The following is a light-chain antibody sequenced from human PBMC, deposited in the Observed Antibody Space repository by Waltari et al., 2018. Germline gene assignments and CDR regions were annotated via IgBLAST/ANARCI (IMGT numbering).Light chain of an antibody. CDR2: DVN. CDR3: YSYAGSSSFV. CDR1: ISAVGGHNH. J-gene: IGLJ1*01. Sequence: QSALTQPRSVSGSPGQSVTISCTGTISAVGGHNHVSWYQQHPGNAPKLMIYDVNKRPSGVPDRFSGSKSGNTASLTISGLQGEDEADYYCYSYAGSSSFVFGTGTEIIVL. V-gene: IGLV2-11*01.